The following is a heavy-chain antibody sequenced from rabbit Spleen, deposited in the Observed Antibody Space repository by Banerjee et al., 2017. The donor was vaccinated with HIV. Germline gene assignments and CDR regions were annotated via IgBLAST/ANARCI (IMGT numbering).Heavy chain of an antibody. Sequence: QEQLEESGGDLVKPEGSLTLTCTASGFFFSSSYWICWVRQAPGKGMEWLGCIYTGDGSPSYASGAKVRFTISKPSSPTLTLQMPSLTAADTAPYFCARHYYLYRTYGYSLWGPGALVTVS. V-gene: IGHV1S45*01. CDR1: GFFFSSSYW. J-gene: IGHJ4*01. CDR2: IYTGDGSP. D-gene: IGHD6-1*01. CDR3: ARHYYLYRTYGYSL.